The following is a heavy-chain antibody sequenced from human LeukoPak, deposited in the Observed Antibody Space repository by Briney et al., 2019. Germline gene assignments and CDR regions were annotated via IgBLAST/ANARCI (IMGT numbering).Heavy chain of an antibody. Sequence: ASVTVSCKASGGTFSSYAISWVRQAPGQGLEWMGRIIPIFGTAKYAQKFQGRVTITTDESTTTAYMDLSSLRSEDTAVYYCARGDGYGYNWFDSWGQGTLVTVSS. CDR3: ARGDGYGYNWFDS. D-gene: IGHD5-24*01. CDR1: GGTFSSYA. CDR2: IIPIFGTA. V-gene: IGHV1-69*05. J-gene: IGHJ5*01.